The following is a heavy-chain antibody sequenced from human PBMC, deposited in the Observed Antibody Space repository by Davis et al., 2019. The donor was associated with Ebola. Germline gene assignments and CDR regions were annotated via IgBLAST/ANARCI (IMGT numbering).Heavy chain of an antibody. D-gene: IGHD6-6*01. J-gene: IGHJ4*02. CDR3: AKFATARPDGLMDY. V-gene: IGHV3-21*04. CDR1: GFTFSSYS. CDR2: ISSSSYYI. Sequence: GGSLRLSCAASGFTFSSYSMNWVRQAPGKGLEWVSSISSSSYYIYYADSVKGRFTISRDNAKNSLYLQMNSLRAEDTAVYYCAKFATARPDGLMDYWGQGTLVTVSS.